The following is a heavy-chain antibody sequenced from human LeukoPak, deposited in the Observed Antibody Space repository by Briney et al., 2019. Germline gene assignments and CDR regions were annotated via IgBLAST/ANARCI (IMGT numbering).Heavy chain of an antibody. D-gene: IGHD5-24*01. CDR1: GGTFSSHA. V-gene: IGHV1-69*05. J-gene: IGHJ4*02. Sequence: ASVKVSCKASGGTFSSHAISWVRQAPGQGLEWMGRIIPIFGTANYAQKFQGRVTITTDESTSTAYMELSSLRSEDTAVYYCASYVLEMATIEDAASKFDYWGQGTLVTVSS. CDR3: ASYVLEMATIEDAASKFDY. CDR2: IIPIFGTA.